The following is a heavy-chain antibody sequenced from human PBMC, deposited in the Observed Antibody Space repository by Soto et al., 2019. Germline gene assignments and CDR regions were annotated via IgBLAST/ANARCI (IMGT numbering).Heavy chain of an antibody. CDR3: AKDSHWAIISPTHDY. CDR1: GFTFSSYA. CDR2: ISGSGGST. J-gene: IGHJ4*01. D-gene: IGHD2-2*01. V-gene: IGHV3-23*01. Sequence: GGSLRLSCASSGFTFSSYAMIWVRQATGKGLEWVSAISGSGGSTYYADSVKGRFTISRDNSKNMLYLHMNGLRAEDTAIYYCAKDSHWAIISPTHDYWGHGTLVTVSS.